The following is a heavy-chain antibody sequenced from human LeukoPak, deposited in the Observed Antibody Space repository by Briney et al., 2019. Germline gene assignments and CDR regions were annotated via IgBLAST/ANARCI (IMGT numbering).Heavy chain of an antibody. D-gene: IGHD4-23*01. Sequence: GGSLRLSCAASGFTFTSYWMSWVRQAPGQGLEWVANIKHDGSEKYYVESLKGRFTISRDNAKNPLYLQMNSLRAEDTAVYYCARQLNNDGGWSDAFDIWGQGTMVTVSS. CDR3: ARQLNNDGGWSDAFDI. CDR2: IKHDGSEK. V-gene: IGHV3-7*01. CDR1: GFTFTSYW. J-gene: IGHJ3*02.